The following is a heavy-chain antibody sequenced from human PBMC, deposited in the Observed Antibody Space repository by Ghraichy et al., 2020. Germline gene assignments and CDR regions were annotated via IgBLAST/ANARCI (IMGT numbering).Heavy chain of an antibody. Sequence: SETLSLTCTVSGGSVSSDNYYWSWLRQPPGKGLEWIGYIFYGGGTNYNPSLKGRVFISIDTSKNQFSLKLTSVTAADTAVYYCARAPLDRYRGVITCHDYWGQGTLVTVSS. CDR2: IFYGGGT. V-gene: IGHV4-61*01. D-gene: IGHD1-14*01. CDR3: ARAPLDRYRGVITCHDY. J-gene: IGHJ4*02. CDR1: GGSVSSDNYY.